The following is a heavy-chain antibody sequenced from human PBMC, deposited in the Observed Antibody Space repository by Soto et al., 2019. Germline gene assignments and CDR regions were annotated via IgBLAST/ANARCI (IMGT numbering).Heavy chain of an antibody. Sequence: VQLLESGGGLVQPGGSLRLSCAASGFTFNSYAMSWVRQAPGKGLEWVSTISGRSSTYYTDSVKGRFTISRDNSKNTLYLQMNSLRAEDTAVYYCAKEYYYGSGSYYFDYWGQGTLVTVSS. D-gene: IGHD3-10*01. CDR3: AKEYYYGSGSYYFDY. CDR1: GFTFNSYA. V-gene: IGHV3-23*01. CDR2: ISGRSST. J-gene: IGHJ4*02.